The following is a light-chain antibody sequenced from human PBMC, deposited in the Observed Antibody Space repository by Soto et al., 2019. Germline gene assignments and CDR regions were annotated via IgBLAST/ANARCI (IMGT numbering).Light chain of an antibody. J-gene: IGLJ2*01. CDR2: EVT. Sequence: QSALTQPVSVSGSPGQSITISCTGTSSDVGGYNYVSWYQQHPGKAPKLMISEVTNRPSGVSNRFSGSKSGNTASLTISGLQAEDEADYYCSSYTSSDTLIFGGGTKVTVL. V-gene: IGLV2-14*01. CDR1: SSDVGGYNY. CDR3: SSYTSSDTLI.